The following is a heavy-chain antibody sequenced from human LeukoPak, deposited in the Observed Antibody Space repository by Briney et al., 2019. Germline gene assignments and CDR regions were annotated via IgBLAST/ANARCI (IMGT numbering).Heavy chain of an antibody. CDR2: ISGSGGST. D-gene: IGHD5-12*01. J-gene: IGHJ4*02. CDR1: GFTFSNYA. Sequence: GGSLRLSCAASGFTFSNYAMTWVRQAPGKGLEWVSAISGSGGSTHYADSVRGRFSSSRDNYNTTLYMQMNRLRVDDTAIYYCATSNGGYGGLDYWAQGSLVSVSS. V-gene: IGHV3-23*01. CDR3: ATSNGGYGGLDY.